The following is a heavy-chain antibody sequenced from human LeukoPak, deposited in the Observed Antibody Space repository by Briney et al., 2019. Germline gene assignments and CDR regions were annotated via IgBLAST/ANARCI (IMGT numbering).Heavy chain of an antibody. CDR3: AIDEPNYAPYDFDY. CDR2: IKSKGDGETT. CDR1: RFTFSNAW. V-gene: IGHV3-15*01. Sequence: GSLRLSCAASRFTFSNAWKNWVRQAPGKGLEWVGRIKSKGDGETTDYAAPVKGRFTISRDDSNNMVYLQMNSLKIEDTAVYYCAIDEPNYAPYDFDYWGQGTLVTVSS. D-gene: IGHD4/OR15-4a*01. J-gene: IGHJ4*02.